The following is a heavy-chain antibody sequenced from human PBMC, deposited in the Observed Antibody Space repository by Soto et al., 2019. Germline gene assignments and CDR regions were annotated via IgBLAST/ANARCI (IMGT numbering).Heavy chain of an antibody. J-gene: IGHJ4*02. CDR2: INNNSGRK. CDR1: GFSFSSYT. D-gene: IGHD7-27*01. V-gene: IGHV3-23*01. CDR3: AKDGDFEYFDY. Sequence: LRLSCAASGFSFSSYTMNWVRHAPGKGLEWVSSINNNSGRKYYADSVKGRFTISRDNSENTLFLQMNSLKAEDTAIYFCAKDGDFEYFDYWGQGTQVTVSS.